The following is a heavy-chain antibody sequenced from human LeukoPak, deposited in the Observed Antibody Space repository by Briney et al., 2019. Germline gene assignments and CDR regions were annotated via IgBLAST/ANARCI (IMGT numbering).Heavy chain of an antibody. CDR1: GHTFTGYY. CDR2: INPNSGGT. V-gene: IGHV1-2*02. J-gene: IGHJ3*02. CDR3: ARDLYSGGWTGAFDI. Sequence: ASVKVSCKASGHTFTGYYMHWVRQAPGQGLEWMGWINPNSGGTNYAQTFQGRVTMTWDTSISTAYMELTRLTSDDTAVYSCARDLYSGGWTGAFDIWGQGTMVTVSS. D-gene: IGHD6-19*01.